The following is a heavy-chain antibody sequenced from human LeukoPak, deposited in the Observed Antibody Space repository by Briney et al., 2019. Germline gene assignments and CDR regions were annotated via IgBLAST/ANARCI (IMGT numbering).Heavy chain of an antibody. D-gene: IGHD5-24*01. Sequence: GGSLRLSCTASGFTFGDYAMSWVRQAPGMGLERVANIKADGTGKYYVDSVRGRFSISRDNAKNSLYLELNSLRAEDTGVYFCARDRGWQQFDYWGQGTLVTVSS. CDR3: ARDRGWQQFDY. CDR2: IKADGTGK. V-gene: IGHV3-7*01. CDR1: GFTFGDYA. J-gene: IGHJ4*01.